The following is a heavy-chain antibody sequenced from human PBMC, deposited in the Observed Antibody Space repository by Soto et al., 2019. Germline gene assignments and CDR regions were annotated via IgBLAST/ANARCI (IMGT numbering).Heavy chain of an antibody. CDR3: ARGSRDPSCYPNS. V-gene: IGHV3-7*03. D-gene: IGHD2-15*01. J-gene: IGHJ5*02. CDR1: GFTFSSSL. CDR2: IKHDGSEK. Sequence: SGFTFSSSLMSWFRQAPGKGLEWVANIKHDGSEKYFVDSVKGRFTISKDTSKNQVVLTMTNMDPVDTATYYCARGSRDPSCYPNSWGQGTLVTVSS.